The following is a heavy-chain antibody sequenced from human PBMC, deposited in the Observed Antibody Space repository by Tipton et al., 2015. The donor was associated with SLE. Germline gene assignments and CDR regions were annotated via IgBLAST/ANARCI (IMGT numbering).Heavy chain of an antibody. Sequence: TLSLTCTVSGYSISSGYYWGWIRQPPGKGLEWIGYIYDSGSTSYNPSLKSRVTISEDTSKQQFSLKLTSLTAADTAVYYCARHAGDYAYFDSWGQGILVTVSS. D-gene: IGHD4-17*01. CDR1: GYSISSGYY. CDR2: IYDSGST. J-gene: IGHJ4*02. V-gene: IGHV4-38-2*02. CDR3: ARHAGDYAYFDS.